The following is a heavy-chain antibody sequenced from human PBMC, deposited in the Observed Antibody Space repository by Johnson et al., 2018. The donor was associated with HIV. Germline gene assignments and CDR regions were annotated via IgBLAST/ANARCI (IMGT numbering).Heavy chain of an antibody. CDR1: GFSFSSYG. V-gene: IGHV3-33*01. D-gene: IGHD6-6*01. CDR3: ARDPHSEYSSSSVQGDAFDI. J-gene: IGHJ3*02. Sequence: VQLVESGGGVVPPGRSLRLSCAASGFSFSSYGMHWVRQAPGKGLEWVAVIWYDGSNKYYADSVKGRLTISRDNSKNTLYLQMNSLRAEDTAVYYCARDPHSEYSSSSVQGDAFDIWGQGTMVTVSS. CDR2: IWYDGSNK.